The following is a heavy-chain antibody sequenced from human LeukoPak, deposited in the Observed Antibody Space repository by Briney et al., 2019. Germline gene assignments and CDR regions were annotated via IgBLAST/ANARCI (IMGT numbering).Heavy chain of an antibody. J-gene: IGHJ4*02. CDR2: IKQDGSEK. D-gene: IGHD3-22*01. Sequence: GGSLRLSCAASGFTFSSYWMSWVRQAPGKGLEWVANIKQDGSEKYYVDSVKGRFTISRDNAKNSLYLQMNSLRAEDTAVYYCARKFYDSSGYYAYYFDYWGQGTLVTVSS. CDR3: ARKFYDSSGYYAYYFDY. V-gene: IGHV3-7*01. CDR1: GFTFSSYW.